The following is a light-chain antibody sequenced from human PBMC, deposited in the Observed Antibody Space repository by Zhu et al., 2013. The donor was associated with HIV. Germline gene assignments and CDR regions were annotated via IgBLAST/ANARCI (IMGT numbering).Light chain of an antibody. CDR1: QNLRDRY. Sequence: EIVLTQSPGTLSLSPGERAILSCRASQNLRDRYIAWYQHKPGQAPRLLIYGASNRATGIADRFSGSGSGTDFTLTINRLEPEDSGVYYCQRYGSSTMFGQGTKVEIK. CDR2: GAS. J-gene: IGKJ1*01. CDR3: QRYGSSTM. V-gene: IGKV3-20*01.